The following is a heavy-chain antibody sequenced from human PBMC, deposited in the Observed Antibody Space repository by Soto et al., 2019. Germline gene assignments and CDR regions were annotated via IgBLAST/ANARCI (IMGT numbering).Heavy chain of an antibody. D-gene: IGHD3-22*01. CDR3: ARVAYYYDSSGYYSEDFQH. CDR1: GYTFTSYD. J-gene: IGHJ1*01. Sequence: ASVKVSCKASGYTFTSYDINWVRQATGQGLEWMGWMNPNSGNTGYAQKFQGRVTMTRNTSISTAYMELSSLRSEETAVYYWARVAYYYDSSGYYSEDFQHWGKGTRVTTSS. V-gene: IGHV1-8*01. CDR2: MNPNSGNT.